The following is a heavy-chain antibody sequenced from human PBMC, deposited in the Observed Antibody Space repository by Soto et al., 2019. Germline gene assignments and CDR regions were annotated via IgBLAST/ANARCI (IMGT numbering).Heavy chain of an antibody. V-gene: IGHV1-2*02. J-gene: IGHJ6*03. CDR2: INPNGGVT. CDR3: ARESGAATATLDYYYFYMDV. Sequence: VQLVQSGAEVKKPGASVKVACKTSGDSFNDYYIHWVRQAPGQGLEWMGWINPNGGVTKYAQKFQGRVTVTRDTSISTVYMELSSLRSDDAAVYYCARESGAATATLDYYYFYMDVWGKGTTVTVSS. CDR1: GDSFNDYY. D-gene: IGHD6-25*01.